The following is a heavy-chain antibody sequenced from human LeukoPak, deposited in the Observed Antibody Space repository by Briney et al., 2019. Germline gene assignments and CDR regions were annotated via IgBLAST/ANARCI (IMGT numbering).Heavy chain of an antibody. CDR1: GYTFTSYG. D-gene: IGHD3-10*01. V-gene: IGHV1-18*01. Sequence: ASVKVSCKASGYTFTSYGISWVRQAPGQGLEWMGWISAYNGNTNYAQKLQGRVTMTTDTSTSTAYMELRSLRSDDTAVYYCARGMVRGVIFYYFDYWGQGNLVTVSS. CDR3: ARGMVRGVIFYYFDY. CDR2: ISAYNGNT. J-gene: IGHJ4*02.